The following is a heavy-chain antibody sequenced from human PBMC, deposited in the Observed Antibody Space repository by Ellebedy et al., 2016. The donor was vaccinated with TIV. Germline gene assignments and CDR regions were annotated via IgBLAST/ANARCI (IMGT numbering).Heavy chain of an antibody. CDR3: ATVLRMLYYYYGMDV. D-gene: IGHD2-8*01. CDR1: GYTLTELS. CDR2: FDPEDGET. V-gene: IGHV1-24*01. Sequence: AASVKVSCKVSGYTLTELSMHWARQAPGKGLEWMGGFDPEDGETIYAQKFQGRVTMTEDTSTDTAYMELSSLRSEDTAVYYCATVLRMLYYYYGMDVWGQGTTVTVSS. J-gene: IGHJ6*02.